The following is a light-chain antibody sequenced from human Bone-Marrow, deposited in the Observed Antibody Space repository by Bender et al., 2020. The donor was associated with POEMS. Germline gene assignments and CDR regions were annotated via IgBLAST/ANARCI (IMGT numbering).Light chain of an antibody. V-gene: IGLV3-21*02. J-gene: IGLJ2*01. CDR1: NIRTKS. CDR3: CSYAGGSTYVV. Sequence: SYVLTQPPSVSVAPGQTARMTCGGNNIRTKSVHWYQQKPGQAPALVVYNDNDRPSGIPVRFSGSKSGNTASLTISGLQAEDEADYHCCSYAGGSTYVVFGGGTKLTVL. CDR2: NDN.